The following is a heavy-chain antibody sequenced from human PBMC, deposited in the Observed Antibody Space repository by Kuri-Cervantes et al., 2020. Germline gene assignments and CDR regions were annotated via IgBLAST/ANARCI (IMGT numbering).Heavy chain of an antibody. J-gene: IGHJ5*02. CDR1: GGTFSSHG. Sequence: SVKVSCKASGGTFSSHGLSWVRQAPGQGLEWMGGIIPVFGTTNYAQKFRGRITITMDESTSTAYMELSRLTSEDTAVYYCARDQGSIGYSQWFDPWGQGTLVTVSS. CDR2: IIPVFGTT. V-gene: IGHV1-69*05. D-gene: IGHD3-22*01. CDR3: ARDQGSIGYSQWFDP.